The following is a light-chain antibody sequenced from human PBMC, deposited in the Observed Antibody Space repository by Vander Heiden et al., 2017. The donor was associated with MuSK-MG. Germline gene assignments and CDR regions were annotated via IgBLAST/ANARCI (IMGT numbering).Light chain of an antibody. V-gene: IGKV3-11*01. CDR1: QSVSSY. Sequence: EIVLTQSPATLSLSPGARATLSCRASQSVSSYLAWYQQKTGQAPRLLIYDASNRATGIPARFSRSGSGTDFTLTISSLEPEDFAVYYCQQRSNWPLTFGGGTKVEIK. J-gene: IGKJ4*01. CDR2: DAS. CDR3: QQRSNWPLT.